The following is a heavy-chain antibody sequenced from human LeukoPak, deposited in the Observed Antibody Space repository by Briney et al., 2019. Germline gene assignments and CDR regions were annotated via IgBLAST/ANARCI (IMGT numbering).Heavy chain of an antibody. Sequence: GGSLRLSCAASGFTVSNNYMSWVRQAPGKGLEWVSVIYSGGSTYYADSVKGRFTISRDNSKNTLYLQMNSLRAEDTAVYYCARESGGNGGGGFDPWGQGTLVTVSS. CDR3: ARESGGNGGGGFDP. CDR1: GFTVSNNY. J-gene: IGHJ5*02. D-gene: IGHD1-26*01. CDR2: IYSGGST. V-gene: IGHV3-66*01.